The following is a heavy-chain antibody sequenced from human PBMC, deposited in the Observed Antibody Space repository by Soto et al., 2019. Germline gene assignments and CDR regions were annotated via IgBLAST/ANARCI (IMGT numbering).Heavy chain of an antibody. Sequence: QVQLQESGPGLVRPSGTVSLTCAVSGGSISNGAWWSWVRQPPGKGLEWIGEIHHSGSTNYNPSLKSRVTMSVVPSKNLFSLTLNSVTAADPAFYYCARDQGSHPGDWGQGTLVSVSS. V-gene: IGHV4-4*02. J-gene: IGHJ4*02. CDR1: GGSISNGAW. D-gene: IGHD6-13*01. CDR2: IHHSGST. CDR3: ARDQGSHPGD.